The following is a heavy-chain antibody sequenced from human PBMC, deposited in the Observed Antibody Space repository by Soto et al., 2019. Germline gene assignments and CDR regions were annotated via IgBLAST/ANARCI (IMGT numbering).Heavy chain of an antibody. CDR2: ISHLEST. Sequence: SETLPLTCTVSGASISYGGFSWSWIRQSPGKGLEWIGYISHLESTYFHPSFKSRLTMSIDRTRNQFSLKLSSVTAADMAVYYCARGGGDDSFDYWGQGVLVTVSS. J-gene: IGHJ4*02. CDR3: ARGGGDDSFDY. D-gene: IGHD2-21*02. CDR1: GASISYGGFS. V-gene: IGHV4-30-2*06.